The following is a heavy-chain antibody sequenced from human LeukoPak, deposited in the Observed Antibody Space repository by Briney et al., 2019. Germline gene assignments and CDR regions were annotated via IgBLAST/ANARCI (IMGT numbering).Heavy chain of an antibody. J-gene: IGHJ5*02. CDR1: GYSFTGHY. CDR2: INPKSGGT. Sequence: GASVKVSCKASGYSFTGHYMHWVRQAPGQGLEWMGWINPKSGGTNYAQKFQGRVTMTRDTSISTAYMELSRLRSDDTAVYYCARPTRPVRGGFWFDPWGQGTLVTVSS. CDR3: ARPTRPVRGGFWFDP. V-gene: IGHV1-2*02. D-gene: IGHD3-10*01.